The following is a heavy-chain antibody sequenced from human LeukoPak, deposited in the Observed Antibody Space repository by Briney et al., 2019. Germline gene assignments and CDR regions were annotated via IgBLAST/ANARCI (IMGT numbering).Heavy chain of an antibody. CDR1: GFTFSSYA. V-gene: IGHV3-23*01. Sequence: GGSLRLSCAASGFTFSSYAMSWVRQAPGKGLEWVSAISGSGGSTYYADSVKGRFTISRDNSKNTLYLQMNSLRAEGTAVYYCAKAPVVLGSYYSDYWGQGTLVTVSS. J-gene: IGHJ4*02. CDR3: AKAPVVLGSYYSDY. D-gene: IGHD1-26*01. CDR2: ISGSGGST.